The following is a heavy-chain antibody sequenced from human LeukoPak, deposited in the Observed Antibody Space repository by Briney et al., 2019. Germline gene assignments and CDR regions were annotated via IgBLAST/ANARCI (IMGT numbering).Heavy chain of an antibody. V-gene: IGHV1-69*13. CDR3: ATTPRRGIYCSSTSCYSWVCSWFDP. CDR1: GDTGTFSSFA. D-gene: IGHD2-2*02. J-gene: IGHJ5*02. CDR2: IIPIFGTA. Sequence: SVKVSCKASGDTGTFSSFAINWLRQAPGQGLEWMGGIIPIFGTANYAQKFQGRVTITADESTSTAYMELSSLRSEDTAVYYCATTPRRGIYCSSTSCYSWVCSWFDPWGQGTLVTVSS.